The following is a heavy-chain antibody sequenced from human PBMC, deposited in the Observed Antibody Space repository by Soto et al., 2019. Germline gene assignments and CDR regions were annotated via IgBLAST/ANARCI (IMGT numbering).Heavy chain of an antibody. V-gene: IGHV4-30-4*01. Sequence: PSETLSLTCTVSGGSISSGDYYWSWIRQPPGKGLEWIGYIYYSGSTYYNPSLKSRVTISVDTSKNQFSLKLSSVTAADTAVYYCASNSYGYTFYAYWGQGTLVIGSS. CDR3: ASNSYGYTFYAY. J-gene: IGHJ4*02. D-gene: IGHD5-18*01. CDR2: IYYSGST. CDR1: GGSISSGDYY.